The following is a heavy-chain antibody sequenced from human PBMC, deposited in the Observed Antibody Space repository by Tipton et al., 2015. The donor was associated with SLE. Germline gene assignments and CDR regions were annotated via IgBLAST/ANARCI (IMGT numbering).Heavy chain of an antibody. CDR3: AKGGSDDSGASYSLGYYGMDV. V-gene: IGHV3-23*03. J-gene: IGHJ6*02. CDR2: SYSDGPT. D-gene: IGHD3-22*01. CDR1: GFTFRFYG. Sequence: GSLRLSCAASGFTFRFYGMNWVRQAPGKGLEWVSVSYSDGPTYYADSVKGRFTVSRDDSKNTLYLQMSSLRGGDTAVYYCAKGGSDDSGASYSLGYYGMDVWGQGTTVTVSS.